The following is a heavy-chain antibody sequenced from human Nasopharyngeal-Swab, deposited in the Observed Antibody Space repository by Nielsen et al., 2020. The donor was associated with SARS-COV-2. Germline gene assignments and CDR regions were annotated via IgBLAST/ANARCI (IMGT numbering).Heavy chain of an antibody. CDR1: GFTFSTYN. CDR3: ARDGLDYDFWSAYFMDV. V-gene: IGHV3-21*01. Sequence: GGSLRLSCAASGFTFSTYNMNWVRQAPGKGLEWVSSISSSTTYIYYADSVKGRFTISRDNAKNSLSLQMNSLRAEDTAVYYCARDGLDYDFWSAYFMDVWGQGTTVTVSS. J-gene: IGHJ6*02. D-gene: IGHD3-3*01. CDR2: ISSSTTYI.